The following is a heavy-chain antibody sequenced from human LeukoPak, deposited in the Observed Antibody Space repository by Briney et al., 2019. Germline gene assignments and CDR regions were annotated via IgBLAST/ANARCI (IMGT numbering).Heavy chain of an antibody. V-gene: IGHV4-4*07. Sequence: SETLSLTCTVSGGSISSHYWSWIRQPAGKALEWFGRIYSSGSTNYNPSLKSRVTMSVDTSKNQFSLKLSSVTVADTAVYYCAREGRYGDYEGYWGQGTLVTVSS. CDR3: AREGRYGDYEGY. CDR2: IYSSGST. J-gene: IGHJ4*02. D-gene: IGHD4-17*01. CDR1: GGSISSHY.